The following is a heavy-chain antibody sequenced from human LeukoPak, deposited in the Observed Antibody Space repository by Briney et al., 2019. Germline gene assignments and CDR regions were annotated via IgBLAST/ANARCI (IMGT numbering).Heavy chain of an antibody. CDR1: GGSFSGYY. D-gene: IGHD6-19*01. J-gene: IGHJ5*02. CDR2: INHSGST. Sequence: PSETLSLTCAVYGGSFSGYYWSWIRQPPGKGLEWIGEINHSGSTNYNPSLKSRVTISVDASKNQFSLKLSSVTAADTAVYYCARSGRWQWLESNWFDPWGQGTLVTVSS. CDR3: ARSGRWQWLESNWFDP. V-gene: IGHV4-34*01.